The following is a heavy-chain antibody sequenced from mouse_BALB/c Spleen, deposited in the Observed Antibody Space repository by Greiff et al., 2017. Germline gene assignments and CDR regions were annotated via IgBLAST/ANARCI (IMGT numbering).Heavy chain of an antibody. V-gene: IGHV5-4*02. CDR1: GFIFSDYY. D-gene: IGHD2-14*01. Sequence: EVQVVESGGGLVKPGGSLKLSCAASGFIFSDYYMYWVRQTPEKRLEWVATISDGGSYTYYPDSVKGRFTISRDNAKNNLYLQMSSLKSEDTAMYYCARDLGYGAYWGQGTLVTVSA. CDR2: ISDGGSYT. J-gene: IGHJ3*01. CDR3: ARDLGYGAY.